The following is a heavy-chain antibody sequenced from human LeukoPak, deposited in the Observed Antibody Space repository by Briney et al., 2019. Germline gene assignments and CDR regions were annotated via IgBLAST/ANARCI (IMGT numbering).Heavy chain of an antibody. J-gene: IGHJ4*02. CDR3: ARDGHGSGSYFGRYYFDY. CDR1: GGSISSGGYY. V-gene: IGHV4-31*03. Sequence: PSETLSLTCTVSGGSISSGGYYWSWIRQHPGKGLEWIGYIYYSGSTYYNPSLKSRVTISVDTSKNQFSLKLSYVTAADTAVYYCARDGHGSGSYFGRYYFDYWGQGTLVNVS. CDR2: IYYSGST. D-gene: IGHD3-10*01.